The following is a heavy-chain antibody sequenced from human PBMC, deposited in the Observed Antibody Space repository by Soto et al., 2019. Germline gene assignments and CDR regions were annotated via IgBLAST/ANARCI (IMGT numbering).Heavy chain of an antibody. V-gene: IGHV3-30-3*01. CDR2: ISYDGSNK. CDR1: GFTFSSYA. CDR3: ARDGGSYYVSAFDI. Sequence: PGGSLRLSCAASGFTFSSYAMHWVRQAPGKGLEWVAVISYDGSNKYYADSVKGRFTISRDNSKNTLYLQMNSLRAEDTAVYYCARDGGSYYVSAFDIWGQGTMVTVSS. J-gene: IGHJ3*02. D-gene: IGHD1-26*01.